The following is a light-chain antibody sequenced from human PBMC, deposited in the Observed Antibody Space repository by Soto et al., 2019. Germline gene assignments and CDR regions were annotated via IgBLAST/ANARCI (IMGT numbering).Light chain of an antibody. CDR2: GAS. CDR3: QQYNNWWT. Sequence: EIVMKQSPATLSVSPGERATLSCRASQSVSSNLAWYQKKPGQAPRLLIYGASTRATGIPTRFSGSGSGTEFTLTISSLQSEDFAVYYCQQYNNWWTFGQGTRVESK. J-gene: IGKJ1*01. CDR1: QSVSSN. V-gene: IGKV3-15*01.